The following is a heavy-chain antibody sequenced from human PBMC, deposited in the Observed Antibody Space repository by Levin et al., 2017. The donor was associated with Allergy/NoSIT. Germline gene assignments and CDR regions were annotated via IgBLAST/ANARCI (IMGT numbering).Heavy chain of an antibody. CDR2: FNPNKGDA. CDR1: GYTFTYHY. CDR3: ARDFWSGFWVGDY. V-gene: IGHV1-2*02. J-gene: IGHJ4*02. Sequence: ASVKVSCKASGYTFTYHYMHWVRQAPGQGLEWMGWFNPNKGDANYAEKFQGRVTMTSDTSITTVYMELTRLTYDDTAVYYCARDFWSGFWVGDYWGQGTLVTVSS. D-gene: IGHD3-3*01.